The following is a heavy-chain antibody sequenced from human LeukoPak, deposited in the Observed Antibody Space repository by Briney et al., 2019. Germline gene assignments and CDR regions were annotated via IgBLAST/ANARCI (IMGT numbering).Heavy chain of an antibody. CDR2: IYHSGST. D-gene: IGHD6-13*01. V-gene: IGHV4-38-2*02. CDR1: GYSISSGYY. Sequence: PSETLSLTCTVSGYSISSGYYWGWIRQPPGKGLEWIGSIYHSGSTNYNPSLKSRVTMSVDTSKNQFSLKLSSVTAADTAVYYCARAEGIAAAGSFDYWGQGTLVTVSS. CDR3: ARAEGIAAAGSFDY. J-gene: IGHJ4*02.